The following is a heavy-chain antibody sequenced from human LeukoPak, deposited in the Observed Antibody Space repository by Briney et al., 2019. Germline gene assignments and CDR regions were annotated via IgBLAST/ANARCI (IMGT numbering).Heavy chain of an antibody. D-gene: IGHD1-26*01. CDR3: ARVGATESDY. Sequence: SETLSLTCTVSGGSISSYYWSWSREPPGKGLEWIGYIYYSGSTNYNPSLKSRVTISVDTSKNQFSLKLSSVTAADTAVYYCARVGATESDYWGQGTLVTVSS. J-gene: IGHJ4*02. V-gene: IGHV4-59*12. CDR1: GGSISSYY. CDR2: IYYSGST.